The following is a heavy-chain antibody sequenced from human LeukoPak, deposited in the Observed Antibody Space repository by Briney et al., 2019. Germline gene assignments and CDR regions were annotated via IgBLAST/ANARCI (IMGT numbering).Heavy chain of an antibody. V-gene: IGHV3-21*01. CDR1: GFTFSSYS. CDR2: ISSSSSYI. J-gene: IGHJ6*02. CDR3: ARDPGDIVVVPAEEHYYYYGMDV. D-gene: IGHD2-2*01. Sequence: GGSLRLSCAASGFTFSSYSMNWVRQAPGKGLEWVSSISSSSSYIYYADSVKGRFTISRYNAKNSLYLQMNSLRAEDTAVYYCARDPGDIVVVPAEEHYYYYGMDVWGQGTTVTVSS.